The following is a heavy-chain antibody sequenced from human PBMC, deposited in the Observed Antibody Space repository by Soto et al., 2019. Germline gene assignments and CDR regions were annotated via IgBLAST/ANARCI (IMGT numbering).Heavy chain of an antibody. Sequence: GGSLRLSCAASGFTFRSYGMHWVRQAPGKGLEWVALISYGGSDKYYADSVKGRFTISRDNSNNTLYLQMNSLKAEDTAIYYFAKHSNYSPSYGFDVWGQGTMVTVSS. D-gene: IGHD1-26*01. V-gene: IGHV3-30*18. CDR2: ISYGGSDK. J-gene: IGHJ3*01. CDR3: AKHSNYSPSYGFDV. CDR1: GFTFRSYG.